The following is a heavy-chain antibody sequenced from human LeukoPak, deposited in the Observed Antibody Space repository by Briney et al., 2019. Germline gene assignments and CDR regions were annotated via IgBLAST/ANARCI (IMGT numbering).Heavy chain of an antibody. CDR2: ISHSGRT. D-gene: IGHD6-13*01. J-gene: IGHJ3*02. CDR3: ARDQEQQLVGDAFDI. V-gene: IGHV4-30-2*01. CDR1: DGSITTDDYF. Sequence: SETLSLTCTVSDGSITTDDYFWSWIRQPPGKGLEWIGYISHSGRTYSNPSLKSRVTMSVDRSQNQFSLKLSSVTAADTAVYYCARDQEQQLVGDAFDIWGQGTMVTVSS.